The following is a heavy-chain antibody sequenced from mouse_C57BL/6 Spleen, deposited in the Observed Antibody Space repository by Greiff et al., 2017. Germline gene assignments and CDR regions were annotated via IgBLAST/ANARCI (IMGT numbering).Heavy chain of an antibody. CDR1: GYSITSGYD. D-gene: IGHD2-5*01. Sequence: EVKLVESGPGMVKPSQSLSLTCTVTGYSITSGYDWHWIRHFPGNKLEWMGYISYSGSTNYNPSPKSRISITHDTSKNHFFLKLNSVTTEDTATYYCARERESPAYYSNYSNGYFDVWGTGTTVTVSS. V-gene: IGHV3-1*01. J-gene: IGHJ1*03. CDR2: ISYSGST. CDR3: ARERESPAYYSNYSNGYFDV.